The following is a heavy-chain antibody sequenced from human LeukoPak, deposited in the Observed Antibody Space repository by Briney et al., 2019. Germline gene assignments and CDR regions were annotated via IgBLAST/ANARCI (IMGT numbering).Heavy chain of an antibody. CDR1: GGSFSGYY. J-gene: IGHJ4*02. CDR3: ARSTRGYCGGDCYGLYYFDY. Sequence: SETLSLTCAVYGGSFSGYYWSWIRQPPGKGLEWIGSIYYSGSTYYNPSLKSRVTISVDTSKNQFSLKLSSVTAADTAVYYCARSTRGYCGGDCYGLYYFDYWRQGTLVTVSS. CDR2: IYYSGST. D-gene: IGHD2-21*01. V-gene: IGHV4-34*01.